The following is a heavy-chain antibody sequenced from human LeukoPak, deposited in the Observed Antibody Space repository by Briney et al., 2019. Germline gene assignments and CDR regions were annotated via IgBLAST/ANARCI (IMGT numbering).Heavy chain of an antibody. CDR2: INWNGGRT. J-gene: IGHJ3*02. Sequence: PGGSLRLSCAASGFTFDDFGMSWVRQAPGKGLEWVSGINWNGGRTGYADSVKGRFTISRDNAKKSLYLQMNSLRAEDTALYYCARKWLSNAFDIWGQGTMVTVSS. CDR1: GFTFDDFG. D-gene: IGHD5-12*01. CDR3: ARKWLSNAFDI. V-gene: IGHV3-20*04.